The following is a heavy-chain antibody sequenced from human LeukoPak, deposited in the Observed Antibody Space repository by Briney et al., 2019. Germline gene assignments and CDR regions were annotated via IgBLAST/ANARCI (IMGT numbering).Heavy chain of an antibody. CDR1: GYTFTGYY. V-gene: IGHV1-2*02. J-gene: IGHJ6*02. CDR2: INPNSGGT. Sequence: ASVKVSCKASGYTFTGYYMHWVRQAPGQGLEWMGWINPNSGGTNYAQKFQGRVTMTGDTSISTAYMELSRLRSDDTAVYYCANLGYCSSTSCYYYYGMDVWGQGTTVTVSS. D-gene: IGHD2-2*01. CDR3: ANLGYCSSTSCYYYYGMDV.